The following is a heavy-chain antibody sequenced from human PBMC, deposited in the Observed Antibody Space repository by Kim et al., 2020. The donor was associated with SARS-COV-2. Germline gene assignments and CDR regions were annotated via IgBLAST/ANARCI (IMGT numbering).Heavy chain of an antibody. Sequence: SVKGRFTISRDHSKHTLYLQMNSLRAEDTAVYYCAKDPYYYDSSGYPLDYWGQGTLVTVSS. D-gene: IGHD3-22*01. J-gene: IGHJ4*02. V-gene: IGHV3-23*01. CDR3: AKDPYYYDSSGYPLDY.